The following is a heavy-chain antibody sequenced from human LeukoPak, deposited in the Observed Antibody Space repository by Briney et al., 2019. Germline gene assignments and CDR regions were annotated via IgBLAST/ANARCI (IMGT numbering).Heavy chain of an antibody. Sequence: GGSLRLSCAASGFTFSGYGMHWVRQAPGKGLEWVAVIWYDGSNKYYADSVKGRFTISRENSKNTLYLQMNSLRAEDTAVYYCARDFSYGDRGGNGMDVWGQGTTVTVSS. V-gene: IGHV3-33*01. CDR3: ARDFSYGDRGGNGMDV. CDR1: GFTFSGYG. D-gene: IGHD4-17*01. J-gene: IGHJ6*02. CDR2: IWYDGSNK.